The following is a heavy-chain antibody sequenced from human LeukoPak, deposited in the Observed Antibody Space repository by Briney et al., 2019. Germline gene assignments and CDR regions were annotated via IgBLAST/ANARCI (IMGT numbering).Heavy chain of an antibody. CDR3: AKPRSGSWYYFDF. V-gene: IGHV3-23*01. CDR1: GFTFSSYA. J-gene: IGHJ4*02. CDR2: ISGSGGST. D-gene: IGHD6-13*01. Sequence: AGSLSLSCAASGFTFSSYAMSWVRQAPGKGLEWVSAISGSGGSTYYADSVKGRFTISRDNSKNTLYLQMNSLRAEDTAVYYCAKPRSGSWYYFDFWGQGTLVTVSS.